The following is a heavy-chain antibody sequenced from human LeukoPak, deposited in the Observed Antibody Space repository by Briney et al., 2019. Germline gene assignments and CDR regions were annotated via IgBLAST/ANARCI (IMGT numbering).Heavy chain of an antibody. CDR3: AREGCYYDSSGYYPI. Sequence: SETLSLTCAVYGGSFSGYYWSWIRQPPGKGLEWIGSIYYGGSTYYNPSLKSRVTISVDTSKNQFSLKLSSVTAADTAVYYCAREGCYYDSSGYYPIWGQGTLVTVSS. CDR2: IYYGGST. D-gene: IGHD3-22*01. V-gene: IGHV4-34*01. CDR1: GGSFSGYY. J-gene: IGHJ4*02.